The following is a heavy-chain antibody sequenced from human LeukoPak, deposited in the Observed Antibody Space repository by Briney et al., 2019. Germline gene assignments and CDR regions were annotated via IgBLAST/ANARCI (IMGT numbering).Heavy chain of an antibody. CDR3: ARDGSYRHFDF. CDR1: GGSVSSGSYY. Sequence: SETLSLTCTVSGGSVSSGSYYWSWIRQPPGKGLEWIGYIYYSGSTNYNPSVKSRVTISVDTSKNQFSLKLSSVTAADTAVYYCARDGSYRHFDFWGQGTLVTVSS. D-gene: IGHD1-14*01. V-gene: IGHV4-61*01. CDR2: IYYSGST. J-gene: IGHJ4*02.